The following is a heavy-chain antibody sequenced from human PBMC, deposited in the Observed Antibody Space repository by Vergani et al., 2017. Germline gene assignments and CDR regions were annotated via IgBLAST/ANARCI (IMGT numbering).Heavy chain of an antibody. CDR1: GCTFSFSG. CDR3: AKAPYADYGYFQS. CDR2: IKNDESRK. V-gene: IGHV3-30*02. Sequence: QVHLVESGGGVVQPGGSLRLSCAASGCTFSFSGMQWVRQGPGKGLEWVAFIKNDESRKNCAESLKDRFTISRDNSRNMLYLQMNNLRPEDTAVYYCAKAPYADYGYFQSWGQGTLVTVSS. J-gene: IGHJ4*02. D-gene: IGHD4-17*01.